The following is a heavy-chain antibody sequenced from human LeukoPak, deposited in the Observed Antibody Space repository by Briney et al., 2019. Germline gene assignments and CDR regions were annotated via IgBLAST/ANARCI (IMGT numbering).Heavy chain of an antibody. CDR1: GFTFSSYC. J-gene: IGHJ4*02. CDR2: IWYDGSNK. Sequence: GGSLRLSCAASGFTFSSYCMHWVRQAPGKGLEWVAVIWYDGSNKYYADSVKGRFTISRDNSKNTLYLQMNSLRAEDTAVYDCATDRTSSCWYYFDYWGQGTLVTVSS. CDR3: ATDRTSSCWYYFDY. D-gene: IGHD6-19*01. V-gene: IGHV3-33*01.